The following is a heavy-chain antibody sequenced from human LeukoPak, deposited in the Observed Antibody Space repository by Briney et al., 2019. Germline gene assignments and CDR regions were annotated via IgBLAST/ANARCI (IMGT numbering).Heavy chain of an antibody. V-gene: IGHV1-46*01. CDR1: GYTFTSNY. Sequence: ASVKVSCKASGYTFTSNYIHWVRQAPGQGLEWMVMIYPRDGSTSYAQKFQGRVTVTRDTSTSTVHMELSGLRSEDTAVYYCARDQEGFDYWGQGTLVTVSS. J-gene: IGHJ4*02. CDR3: ARDQEGFDY. CDR2: IYPRDGST.